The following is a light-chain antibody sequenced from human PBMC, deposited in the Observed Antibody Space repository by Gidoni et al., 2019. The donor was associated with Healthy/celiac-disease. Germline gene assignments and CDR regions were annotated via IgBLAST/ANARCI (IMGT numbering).Light chain of an antibody. CDR1: QDISNY. J-gene: IGKJ3*01. CDR2: DAS. CDR3: QQYDNLPLT. V-gene: IGKV1-33*01. Sequence: DIQMTQYPSSLSASVGDRVTITCQASQDISNYLNWYQQKPGKAPKLLIYDASNLETGVPSRFSGSGSGTDFTFPIRSLQPEDIATYYCQQYDNLPLTFGPGTKVDIK.